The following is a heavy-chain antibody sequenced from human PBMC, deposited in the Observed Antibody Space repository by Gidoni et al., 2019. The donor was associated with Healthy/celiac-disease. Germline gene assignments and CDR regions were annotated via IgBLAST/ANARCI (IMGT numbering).Heavy chain of an antibody. CDR2: IYPGDSDT. V-gene: IGHV5-51*01. D-gene: IGHD3-3*01. Sequence: EVQLVQSRAEAKQHGESLKISRTVSGYSFTSYWIGWVRQMPGKGLEWMGIIYPGDSDTRYSPAFQGQVTISADKYISTAYRQWSSLKASDTAMYYCARQRGTGYDSWYFDLWGRGTLVTVSS. J-gene: IGHJ2*01. CDR3: ARQRGTGYDSWYFDL. CDR1: GYSFTSYW.